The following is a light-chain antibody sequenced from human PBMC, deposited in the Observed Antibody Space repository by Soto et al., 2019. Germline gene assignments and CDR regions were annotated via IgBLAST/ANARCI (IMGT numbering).Light chain of an antibody. CDR1: QSVSSY. V-gene: IGKV3-11*01. J-gene: IGKJ4*01. CDR2: DAS. Sequence: IVWTQSPATLSLSPGEMAALSCGASQSVSSYLAWYQQNHGQAPRVLIYDASNRATGIPARFSGSGSGTELTITISSLQSEDCEVYDCQQYKNWPLTFGGGTKVDIK. CDR3: QQYKNWPLT.